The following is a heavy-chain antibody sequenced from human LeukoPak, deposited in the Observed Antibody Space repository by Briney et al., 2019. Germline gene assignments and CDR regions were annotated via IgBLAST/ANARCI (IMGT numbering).Heavy chain of an antibody. Sequence: GGSLRLSCAASGFTFSSHPMTWVRQAPGKGLEWVSAISGSGGSTYYADSVKGRFTISRENSKNTLYLQMNSLRAEDTAVYYCARALSGTYFDYWGQGTLVTVSS. D-gene: IGHD2/OR15-2a*01. CDR1: GFTFSSHP. CDR3: ARALSGTYFDY. CDR2: ISGSGGST. J-gene: IGHJ4*02. V-gene: IGHV3-23*01.